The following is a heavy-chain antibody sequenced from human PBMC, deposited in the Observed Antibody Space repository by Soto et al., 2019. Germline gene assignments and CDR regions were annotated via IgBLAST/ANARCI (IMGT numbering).Heavy chain of an antibody. CDR3: MLGSGWKDFDY. CDR1: GGSISSSSYY. D-gene: IGHD3-22*01. CDR2: IYYSGST. V-gene: IGHV4-39*01. Sequence: QLQLQESGPGLVKPSETLSLTCTVSGGSISSSSYYWGWIRQPPGKGLEWIGSIYYSGSTYYNPSLQSRVTISVDTSKNQFSLKLSSVTAADTAVYYCMLGSGWKDFDYWGQGTLVTVSS. J-gene: IGHJ4*02.